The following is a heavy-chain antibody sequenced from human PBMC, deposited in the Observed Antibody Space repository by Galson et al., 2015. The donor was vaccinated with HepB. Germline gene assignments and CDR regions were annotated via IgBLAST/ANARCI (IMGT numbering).Heavy chain of an antibody. V-gene: IGHV4-59*08. CDR1: GGSINSYY. CDR2: IYDSGST. D-gene: IGHD6-19*01. Sequence: SETLSLTCTVSGGSINSYYWSWIRQPPGKGLEWIGNIYDSGSTNYNPSLKSRVTISVDTSKNQFSLKLSSVTAADTALYYCAGLGSGWFEVDYWGQGTLVTVSS. CDR3: AGLGSGWFEVDY. J-gene: IGHJ4*02.